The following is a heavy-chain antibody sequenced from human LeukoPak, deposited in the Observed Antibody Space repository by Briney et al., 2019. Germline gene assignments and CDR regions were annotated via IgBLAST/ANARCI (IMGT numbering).Heavy chain of an antibody. CDR2: IYPGDSDT. J-gene: IGHJ3*02. CDR1: GYSFTSYW. CDR3: ARRIVGAERRGPLYIDAFDI. V-gene: IGHV5-51*01. D-gene: IGHD1-26*01. Sequence: GESLKISCKGSGYSFTSYWIGWVRQMPGKGLEWMGIIYPGDSDTRYSPSFQGQVTISADKSISTAYLQWSSLKASDTAMYYCARRIVGAERRGPLYIDAFDIWGQGTMVTVSS.